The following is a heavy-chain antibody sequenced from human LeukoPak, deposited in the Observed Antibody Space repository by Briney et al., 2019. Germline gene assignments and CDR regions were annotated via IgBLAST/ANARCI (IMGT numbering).Heavy chain of an antibody. D-gene: IGHD6-13*01. V-gene: IGHV3-21*01. Sequence: GGSLRLSCAASGFTFSSYSMNWVRQAPGKGLEWVSSISSSSSYIYYADSVKGRFTIPRDNAKKSLYLQMNSLRAEDTAVYYCARGELGSVDYWGQGTLVTVSS. J-gene: IGHJ4*02. CDR3: ARGELGSVDY. CDR2: ISSSSSYI. CDR1: GFTFSSYS.